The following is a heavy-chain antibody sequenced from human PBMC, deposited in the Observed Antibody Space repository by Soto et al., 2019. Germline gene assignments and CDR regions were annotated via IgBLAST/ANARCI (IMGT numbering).Heavy chain of an antibody. CDR2: IYWDDDK. V-gene: IGHV2-5*02. Sequence: QITLKESGPTLVKPTQTLTLTCTFSGFSLSTSGVGVAWIRQPPGKALEWFALIYWDDDKRYRPSLETRLTTTTDTTNNHALLMITNMASVATAADYCSSLPCSGGSGNWFCSAGLDYWGQGTTVTVSS. CDR3: SSLPCSGGSGNWFCSAGLDY. CDR1: GFSLSTSGVG. D-gene: IGHD2-15*01. J-gene: IGHJ6*02.